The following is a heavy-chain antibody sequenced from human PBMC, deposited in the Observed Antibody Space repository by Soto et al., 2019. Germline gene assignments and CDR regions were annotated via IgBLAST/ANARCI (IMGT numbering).Heavy chain of an antibody. Sequence: SETLSLTCTVSNGSVSSGTYSWSWVRQPPGKGLEWIGYIYYSGTTYYTPSLKSRLTMSMDRANDHFSLNLTSVTAADTAVYFCARGHYYYGMDVWGQGSTVTVSS. V-gene: IGHV4-30-2*01. J-gene: IGHJ6*02. CDR2: IYYSGTT. CDR1: NGSVSSGTYS. CDR3: ARGHYYYGMDV.